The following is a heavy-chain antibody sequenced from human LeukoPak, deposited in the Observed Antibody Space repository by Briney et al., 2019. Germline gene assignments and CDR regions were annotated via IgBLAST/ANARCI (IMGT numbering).Heavy chain of an antibody. J-gene: IGHJ6*03. Sequence: SGGSLRLSCAASGFIFSGYAMSWVRQAPGKGLEWVSTISGSGGSTYYADSVKGRFTISRDNSKNTVYLQMNSLRAEDTAVYYCARVGGSSWGYFYYHMDVWGKGTAVTVSS. D-gene: IGHD6-13*01. CDR2: ISGSGGST. CDR1: GFIFSGYA. V-gene: IGHV3-23*01. CDR3: ARVGGSSWGYFYYHMDV.